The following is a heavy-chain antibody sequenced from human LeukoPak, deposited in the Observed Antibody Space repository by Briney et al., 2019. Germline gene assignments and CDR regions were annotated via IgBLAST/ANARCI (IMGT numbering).Heavy chain of an antibody. CDR2: IYHSGST. CDR3: ARDPAAPGIVGATH. D-gene: IGHD1-26*01. CDR1: GGSISSGGYY. V-gene: IGHV4-30-2*01. J-gene: IGHJ4*02. Sequence: PSETLSLTCTVSGGSISSGGYYWSWIRQPPGKGLEWIGYIYHSGSTYYNPSLKSRVTISVDRSKNQFSLKLSSVTAADTAVYYCARDPAAPGIVGATHWGQGTLVTVSS.